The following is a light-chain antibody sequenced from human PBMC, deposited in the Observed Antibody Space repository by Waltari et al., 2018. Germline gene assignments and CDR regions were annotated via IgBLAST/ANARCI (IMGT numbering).Light chain of an antibody. J-gene: IGLJ3*02. Sequence: QSVLTQPPSASGTPGQRVTISCSGSASNIGGNLVNWYQQLPGKAPKLLIYRSDQRPSGGPDRCSGSKSGTSASLAISGLQSEDEADYYCASWDDSLNGHWVFGGGTKVTVL. V-gene: IGLV1-44*01. CDR2: RSD. CDR1: ASNIGGNL. CDR3: ASWDDSLNGHWV.